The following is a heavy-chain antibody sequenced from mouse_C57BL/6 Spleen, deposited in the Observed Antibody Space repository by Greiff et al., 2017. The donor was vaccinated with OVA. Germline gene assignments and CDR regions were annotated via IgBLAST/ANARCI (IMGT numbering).Heavy chain of an antibody. V-gene: IGHV5-6*01. CDR2: ISSGGSYT. Sequence: EVQLVESGGDLVKPGGSLKLSCAASGFTFSSYGMSWVRQTPDKRLEWVATISSGGSYTYYPDSVKGRFTISRDNAKNTLYLQMSSLKSEDTAMYYCARPGYRNPYYAMDYWGQGTSVTVSS. D-gene: IGHD2-5*01. CDR3: ARPGYRNPYYAMDY. J-gene: IGHJ4*01. CDR1: GFTFSSYG.